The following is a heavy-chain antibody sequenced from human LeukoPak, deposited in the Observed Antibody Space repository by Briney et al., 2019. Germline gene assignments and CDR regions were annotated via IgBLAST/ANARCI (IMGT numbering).Heavy chain of an antibody. V-gene: IGHV3-15*01. CDR2: IKRKTDGGTT. D-gene: IGHD2-2*01. CDR3: QRTETSYGLDV. J-gene: IGHJ6*02. Sequence: PGGSLRLSCTVSGFTFSNAWMSWVRQAPGKGLEWVGRIKRKTDGGTTDYAAPVTGRFIISRDDAENTLYLQMDSLKSEDTAVYYCQRTETSYGLDVWGRGTTVTVS. CDR1: GFTFSNAW.